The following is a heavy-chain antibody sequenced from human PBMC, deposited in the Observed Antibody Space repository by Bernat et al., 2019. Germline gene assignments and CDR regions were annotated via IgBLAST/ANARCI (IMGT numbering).Heavy chain of an antibody. CDR1: GFTFSSYA. D-gene: IGHD2-2*01. Sequence: EVQVLESGGGLVQPGGSLSLSCAASGFTFSSYAMSWVRQAPGKGLEWVSAISGSGTSTYYADYVKGRFTISREDYKNTLYLQMNSLRAEDTAIYDCAKGSQHLGAFDFWGQGTMVTVSS. CDR3: AKGSQHLGAFDF. V-gene: IGHV3-23*01. CDR2: ISGSGTST. J-gene: IGHJ3*01.